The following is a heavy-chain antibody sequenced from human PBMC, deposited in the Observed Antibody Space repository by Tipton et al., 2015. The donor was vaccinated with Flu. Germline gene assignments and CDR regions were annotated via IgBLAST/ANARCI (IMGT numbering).Heavy chain of an antibody. Sequence: TLSLTCTVSGGSISSYYWSWIRQPPGKGLEWIGYIYYSGSTNYNPSLKSRVTISVDTSKNQFSLKLSSVTAADTAVYYCASTVEESLLYPHMEPSLDVVYYGMDVWGQGTPVPVSS. J-gene: IGHJ6*02. CDR1: GGSISSYY. CDR3: ASTVEESLLYPHMEPSLDVVYYGMDV. CDR2: IYYSGST. D-gene: IGHD2-15*01. V-gene: IGHV4-59*08.